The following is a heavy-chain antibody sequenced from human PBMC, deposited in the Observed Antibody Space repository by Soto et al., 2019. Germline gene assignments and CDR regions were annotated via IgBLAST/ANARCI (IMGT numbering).Heavy chain of an antibody. J-gene: IGHJ6*02. V-gene: IGHV1-18*01. CDR1: AYSYTSYG. CDR2: ISAYNGQT. Sequence: QVQLVQSGPEVKKPGASVNVSFKASAYSYTSYGISWVRQAPGQGLEWMGWISAYNGQTNYAQKFRGRVTFTTDASTSTAFMQLRSLRSDDTAMYYCARDGRKELWAEGLNAMDVWGQGTTVTV. D-gene: IGHD3-16*01. CDR3: ARDGRKELWAEGLNAMDV.